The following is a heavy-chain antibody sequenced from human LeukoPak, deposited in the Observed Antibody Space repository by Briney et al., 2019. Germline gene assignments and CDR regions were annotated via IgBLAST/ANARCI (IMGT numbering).Heavy chain of an antibody. Sequence: GGSLRLSCAASGFIFSTYWMAWVRQAPGKGLEWVANIDQDGSENYYVDSVKGRFTISRDNARNSLYLQMNSLRAEDTAVYYCARDKIVGATHFDYWGQGTLVTVSS. CDR2: IDQDGSEN. V-gene: IGHV3-7*01. CDR1: GFIFSTYW. D-gene: IGHD1-26*01. CDR3: ARDKIVGATHFDY. J-gene: IGHJ4*02.